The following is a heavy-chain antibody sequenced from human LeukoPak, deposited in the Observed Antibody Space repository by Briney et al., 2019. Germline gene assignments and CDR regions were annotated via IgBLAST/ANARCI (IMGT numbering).Heavy chain of an antibody. Sequence: PSETLSLTCAVYGGSFSGYYWSWIRQPPGKGLEWIGEINHSGSTNYNPSLKSRVTISVDTSKNQFSLKLSSVTAADTAVYYCARRGPRIQLRLLVFDYWGQGTLVTVSS. CDR1: GGSFSGYY. D-gene: IGHD5-18*01. CDR3: ARRGPRIQLRLLVFDY. J-gene: IGHJ4*02. V-gene: IGHV4-34*01. CDR2: INHSGST.